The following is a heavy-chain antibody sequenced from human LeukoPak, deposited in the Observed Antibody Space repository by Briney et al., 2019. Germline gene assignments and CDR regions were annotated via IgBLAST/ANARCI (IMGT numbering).Heavy chain of an antibody. CDR1: GYTFTNYG. J-gene: IGHJ4*02. V-gene: IGHV1-69*04. CDR2: IIPILGIA. Sequence: GASVKVSCKTSGYTFTNYGISWVRQAPGQGLEWMGRIIPILGIANYAQKFQGRVTITADKSTSTAYMELSSLRSEDTAVYYCAGTTNYDSSFWGQGTLVTVSS. D-gene: IGHD3-22*01. CDR3: AGTTNYDSSF.